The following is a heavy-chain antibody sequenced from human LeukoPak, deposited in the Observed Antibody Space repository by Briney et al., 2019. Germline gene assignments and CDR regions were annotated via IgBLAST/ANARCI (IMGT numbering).Heavy chain of an antibody. CDR3: ARDGRVGADGTILDY. J-gene: IGHJ4*02. Sequence: PGGSLRLSCAAPGFTFSSHWMHWVRQAPGKGLVWVSRLNSDGSRTDYTDSVKGRFTISRDNAKNTLYLQMNSLRAEDTAVYSCARDGRVGADGTILDYWGQGTLVTVSS. CDR2: LNSDGSRT. D-gene: IGHD6-13*01. CDR1: GFTFSSHW. V-gene: IGHV3-74*01.